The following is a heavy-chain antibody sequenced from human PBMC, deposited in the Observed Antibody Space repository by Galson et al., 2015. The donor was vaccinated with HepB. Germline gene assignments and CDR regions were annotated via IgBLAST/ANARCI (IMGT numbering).Heavy chain of an antibody. V-gene: IGHV3-73*01. CDR3: TIAAVTGTYLFDV. Sequence: SLRLSCAASGFAFSDSAIHWVRQASGKGLEWLGRIRSNTYNYETLYTAPVKGRFTISRDASKNTAYLQMNSLKPEDTSLYFCTIAAVTGTYLFDVCGRGTTVSVSS. J-gene: IGHJ3*01. CDR2: IRSNTYNYET. CDR1: GFAFSDSA. D-gene: IGHD1-7*01.